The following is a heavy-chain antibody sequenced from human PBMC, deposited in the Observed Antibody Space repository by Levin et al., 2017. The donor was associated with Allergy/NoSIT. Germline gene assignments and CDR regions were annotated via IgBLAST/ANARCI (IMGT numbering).Heavy chain of an antibody. CDR1: GFTFSDQY. D-gene: IGHD1-26*01. CDR3: ARSGSYYPFDF. V-gene: IGHV3-72*01. CDR2: LRKRSNGDTT. Sequence: SCAGSGFTFSDQYMDWVRQAPGKGLEWVGRLRKRSNGDTTEYAASVKGRFTISRDDSKNSLYLQMNSLKTEDTAVYYCARSGSYYPFDFWGQGTLVTVSS. J-gene: IGHJ4*02.